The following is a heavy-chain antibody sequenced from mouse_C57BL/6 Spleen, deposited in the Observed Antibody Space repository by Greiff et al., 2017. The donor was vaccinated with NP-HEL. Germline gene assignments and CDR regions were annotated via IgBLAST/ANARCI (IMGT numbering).Heavy chain of an antibody. D-gene: IGHD2-5*01. J-gene: IGHJ4*01. CDR3: AKGYSKGSMDY. Sequence: QVQLQQPGAELVKPGASVKLSCKASGYTFTSYWMHWVKQRPGRGLEWIGRFDPNSGGTKYNEKFKSKATLTVDKPSSTAYMQLSSLTSEDSAVYYCAKGYSKGSMDYWGQGTSVTVSS. CDR1: GYTFTSYW. V-gene: IGHV1-72*01. CDR2: FDPNSGGT.